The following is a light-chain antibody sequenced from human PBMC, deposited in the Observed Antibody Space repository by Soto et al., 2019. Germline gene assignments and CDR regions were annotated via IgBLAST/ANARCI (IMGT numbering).Light chain of an antibody. J-gene: IGKJ1*01. CDR3: QQTSAFPRT. CDR2: GAS. Sequence: DIQMTQSPSSVSAYVGDRLTITCRASRDISNSLAWYQQTPGKAPKLLLRGASSLHRGVPSRFSGGGAGTEFTLTISSLQPEDFATYYCQQTSAFPRTFGQGNKVDVK. V-gene: IGKV1-12*01. CDR1: RDISNS.